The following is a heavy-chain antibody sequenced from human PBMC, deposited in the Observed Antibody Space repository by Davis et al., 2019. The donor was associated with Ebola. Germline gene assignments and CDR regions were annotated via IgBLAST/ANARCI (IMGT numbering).Heavy chain of an antibody. CDR2: IRSKANSYAT. V-gene: IGHV3-73*01. Sequence: GESLKISCVASGFTFKSYGVHWVRQASGKGLEWVGRIRSKANSYATAYAASVKGRFTISRDDSKNTAYLQMNSLKTEDTAVYYCARVEMATIDYWGQGTLVTVSS. CDR3: ARVEMATIDY. D-gene: IGHD5-24*01. J-gene: IGHJ4*02. CDR1: GFTFKSYG.